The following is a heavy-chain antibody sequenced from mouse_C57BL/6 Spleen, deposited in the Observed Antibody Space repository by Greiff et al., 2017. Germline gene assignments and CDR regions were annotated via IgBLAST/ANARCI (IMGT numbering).Heavy chain of an antibody. Sequence: VQLQQPGAELVMPGASVKLSCKASGYTFTSYWMHWVKQRPGQGLEWIGEIDPSDSYTNYNQKFKGKSTLTVDKSSSTAYMQLSSLTSEDSAVYYCARGTTVVGGNYFDYWGQGTTLTVSS. CDR1: GYTFTSYW. D-gene: IGHD1-1*01. V-gene: IGHV1-69*01. CDR2: IDPSDSYT. J-gene: IGHJ2*01. CDR3: ARGTTVVGGNYFDY.